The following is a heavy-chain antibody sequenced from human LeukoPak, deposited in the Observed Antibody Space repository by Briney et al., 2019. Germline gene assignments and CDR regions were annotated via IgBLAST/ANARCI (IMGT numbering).Heavy chain of an antibody. Sequence: PSGTLSLICTVSVDFINSGNYYWGWIRQPPGEALEWIGYIHYRESTNYNPSLKSLVTISVDMSKNQFSLRLSSVTAADTAVYYCSRALNLYYYDWWGQGNLVTVFS. D-gene: IGHD3-16*01. J-gene: IGHJ4*02. CDR3: SRALNLYYYDW. CDR1: VDFINSGNYY. V-gene: IGHV4-61*01. CDR2: IHYREST.